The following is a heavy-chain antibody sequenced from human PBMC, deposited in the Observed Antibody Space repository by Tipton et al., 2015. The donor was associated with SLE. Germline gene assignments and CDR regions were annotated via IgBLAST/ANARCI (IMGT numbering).Heavy chain of an antibody. CDR3: ASGVDFWSGLHWYFDL. J-gene: IGHJ2*01. V-gene: IGHV4-31*03. Sequence: TLSLTCTVSGDSISSGGYYWSWIRQHPGKGLEYIGYIHYRRNTYYNPSLRSRVFISVDTSKNQFSLKLSSVTAADTAVYYCASGVDFWSGLHWYFDLWGRGTRVTVSA. D-gene: IGHD3-3*01. CDR1: GDSISSGGYY. CDR2: IHYRRNT.